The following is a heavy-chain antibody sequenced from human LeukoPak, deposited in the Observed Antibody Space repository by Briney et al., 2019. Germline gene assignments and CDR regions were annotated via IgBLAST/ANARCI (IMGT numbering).Heavy chain of an antibody. CDR2: IYTSGST. Sequence: PSETLSLTCTVSGGSISSDYWSWIRQPAGKGLEWIGRIYTSGSTNYNPSLKSRVTMSVDMSKNQFSLKLTSVTAADTAVYYCARDAIAAASIYAFDIWGQGTMVTVSS. CDR1: GGSISSDY. V-gene: IGHV4-4*07. J-gene: IGHJ3*02. CDR3: ARDAIAAASIYAFDI. D-gene: IGHD6-13*01.